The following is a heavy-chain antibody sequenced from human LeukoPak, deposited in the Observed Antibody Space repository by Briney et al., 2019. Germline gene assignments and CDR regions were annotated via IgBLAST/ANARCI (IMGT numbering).Heavy chain of an antibody. D-gene: IGHD3-10*01. Sequence: SVKVSCKASGGTFSSYAISWVRQAPGQGLEWMGGIIPIFGTANYAQKFQGRVTITADESTSTAYMELSSLRSEDTAVYYCARAPLLYADPFGYYYYYMDVWGKGTTVTISS. V-gene: IGHV1-69*13. CDR2: IIPIFGTA. CDR1: GGTFSSYA. J-gene: IGHJ6*03. CDR3: ARAPLLYADPFGYYYYYMDV.